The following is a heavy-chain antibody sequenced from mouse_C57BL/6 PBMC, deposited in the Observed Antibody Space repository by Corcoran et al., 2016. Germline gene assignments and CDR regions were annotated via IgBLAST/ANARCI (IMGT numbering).Heavy chain of an antibody. CDR1: GYTFTDYY. CDR2: IYPGSGNT. D-gene: IGHD3-2*02. J-gene: IGHJ3*01. V-gene: IGHV1-84*01. CDR3: ARSTAQATSWLAY. Sequence: QIQLQQSGPELVKPGASVKISCKASGYTFTDYYINWVKQRPGQGLEWIGWIYPGSGNTKYNEKFKGKATLTVDTSSSTAYMQRCSLTSEDSAVYCFARSTAQATSWLAYGSQGTLVTVSA.